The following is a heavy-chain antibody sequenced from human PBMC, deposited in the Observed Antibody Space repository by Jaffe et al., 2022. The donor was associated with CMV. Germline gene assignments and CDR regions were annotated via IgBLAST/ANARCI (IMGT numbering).Heavy chain of an antibody. J-gene: IGHJ4*02. Sequence: QVQLVESGGGVVQPGRSLRLSCAASGFTFSSYGMHWVRQAPGKGLEWVAVISYDGSNKYYADSVKGRFTISRDNSKNTLYLQMNSLRAEDTAVYYCAKDLFVTTRPYWGQGTLVTVSS. CDR2: ISYDGSNK. V-gene: IGHV3-30*18. CDR1: GFTFSSYG. CDR3: AKDLFVTTRPY. D-gene: IGHD4-17*01.